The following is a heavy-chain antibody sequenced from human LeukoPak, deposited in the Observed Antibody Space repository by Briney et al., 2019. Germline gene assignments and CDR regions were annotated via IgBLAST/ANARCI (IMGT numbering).Heavy chain of an antibody. CDR2: IYYSGST. CDR3: ARLDHDFWTIDY. J-gene: IGHJ4*02. V-gene: IGHV4-39*01. D-gene: IGHD3-3*01. Sequence: SETLSLTCTVSGGSISSSSYYWGWIRQPPGKGLEWIGSIYYSGSTYYNPSLKSRVTIFVDTSKNQFSLKLSSVTAADTAVYYCARLDHDFWTIDYWGQGTLVTVSS. CDR1: GGSISSSSYY.